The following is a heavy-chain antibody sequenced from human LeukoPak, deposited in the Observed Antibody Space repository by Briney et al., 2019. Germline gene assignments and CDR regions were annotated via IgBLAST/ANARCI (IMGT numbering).Heavy chain of an antibody. V-gene: IGHV3-33*08. CDR3: AGEWGLKAGGGGPGY. D-gene: IGHD3-16*01. J-gene: IGHJ4*02. Sequence: GGSLRLSCAASGFTVSSNYMSWVRQAPGKGLEWLALIWYDGHNKYYADSVKGRFSISRDNSKNTLFLEMNDLRAEDTALYYWAGEWGLKAGGGGPGYWGQGTPVTV. CDR2: IWYDGHNK. CDR1: GFTVSSNY.